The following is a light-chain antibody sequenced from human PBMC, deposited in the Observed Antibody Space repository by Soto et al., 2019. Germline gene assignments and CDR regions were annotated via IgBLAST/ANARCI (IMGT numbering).Light chain of an antibody. V-gene: IGKV3-11*01. Sequence: EIVLTQSPATLSLSPGERATLSCRASQSVSSYLAWYQQKPCQAPRLLIYDASNRATGIPARFSGSGSGTDFTLTSSSLEPEDVAVYYCQQRSNWITFGQGTRLEI. CDR3: QQRSNWIT. CDR2: DAS. J-gene: IGKJ5*01. CDR1: QSVSSY.